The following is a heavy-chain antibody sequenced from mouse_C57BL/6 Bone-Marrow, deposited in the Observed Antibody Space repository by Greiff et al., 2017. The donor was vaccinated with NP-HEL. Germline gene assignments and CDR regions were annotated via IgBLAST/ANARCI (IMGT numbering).Heavy chain of an antibody. CDR3: ARGGNSTMDY. Sequence: EVQLQQSGPVLVKPGASVKMSCKASGYTFTDYYMNWVKQSHGKSLEWIGVINPYNGGTSYNQKFKGKATLTVDKSSSTAYMELNSLTSEDSAVYYCARGGNSTMDYWGQGTSVTVSS. J-gene: IGHJ4*01. CDR2: INPYNGGT. D-gene: IGHD2-1*01. CDR1: GYTFTDYY. V-gene: IGHV1-19*01.